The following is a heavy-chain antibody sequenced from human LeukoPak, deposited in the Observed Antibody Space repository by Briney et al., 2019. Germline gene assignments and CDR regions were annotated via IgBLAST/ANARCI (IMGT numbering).Heavy chain of an antibody. J-gene: IGHJ5*02. D-gene: IGHD3-10*01. CDR2: IYSGGST. Sequence: GGSLRLSSAASGFTVSSNYMSWVRQAPGKGLEWGSVIYSGGSTYYADSVNGRFTISRDNSKNTLYLQMNSLRAEDTAVYYCARAYGSGSYWFDPWGQGTLVTVSS. CDR3: ARAYGSGSYWFDP. CDR1: GFTVSSNY. V-gene: IGHV3-66*01.